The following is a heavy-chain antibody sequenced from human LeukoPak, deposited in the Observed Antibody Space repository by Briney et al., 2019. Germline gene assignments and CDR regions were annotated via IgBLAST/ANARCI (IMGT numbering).Heavy chain of an antibody. D-gene: IGHD3-10*01. J-gene: IGHJ6*03. CDR2: INHSGST. Sequence: SETLSLTCAVYGGSFSGYYWSWIRQPPGKGLEWIGEINHSGSTNYNPSLKSRVTISVDTSKNQFSLKLSSVTAADTAVYYCASLYGSGSYGTYMDVWGKGTTVTISS. CDR1: GGSFSGYY. CDR3: ASLYGSGSYGTYMDV. V-gene: IGHV4-34*01.